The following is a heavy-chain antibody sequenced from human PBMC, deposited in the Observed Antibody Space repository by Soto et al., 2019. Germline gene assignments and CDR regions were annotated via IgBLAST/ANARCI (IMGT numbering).Heavy chain of an antibody. V-gene: IGHV1-18*01. CDR3: ARDQFVVVPAATGWFDP. Sequence: ASLKVSCKASGYTFTIYGISWVRQAPGQGLEWMGWISAYNGNTNYAQKLQGRVTMTTDTSTSTAYMELRSLRSDDTAVYYCARDQFVVVPAATGWFDPCGQGNLVTISS. CDR1: GYTFTIYG. CDR2: ISAYNGNT. D-gene: IGHD2-2*01. J-gene: IGHJ5*02.